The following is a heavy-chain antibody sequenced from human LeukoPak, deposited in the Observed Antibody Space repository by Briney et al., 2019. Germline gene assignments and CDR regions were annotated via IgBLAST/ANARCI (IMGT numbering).Heavy chain of an antibody. CDR2: IYPGDSDT. V-gene: IGHV5-51*01. Sequence: GESLKISCKDSGYSFTTYWIAWVRQMPGKGLEWMGIIYPGDSDTTYSPSFQGQVTISADKSISTAYLQWNSLKASDTAMYYCARRRWADAFDIWGQGTMVTVSS. J-gene: IGHJ3*02. D-gene: IGHD4-23*01. CDR1: GYSFTTYW. CDR3: ARRRWADAFDI.